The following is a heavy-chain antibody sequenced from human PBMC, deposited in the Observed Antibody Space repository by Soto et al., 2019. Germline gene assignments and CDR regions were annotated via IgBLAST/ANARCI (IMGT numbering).Heavy chain of an antibody. J-gene: IGHJ4*02. CDR3: TRVESYGHDFDY. Sequence: GGSLRLSCTASGFTFGDYAMSWFRQAPGKGLEWVGFIRSKAYGGTTEYAASVKGRFTISRDDSKSIAYLQMNSLRTEDTAVYYCTRVESYGHDFDYWGQGTLVTVSS. CDR1: GFTFGDYA. D-gene: IGHD4-17*01. CDR2: IRSKAYGGTT. V-gene: IGHV3-49*03.